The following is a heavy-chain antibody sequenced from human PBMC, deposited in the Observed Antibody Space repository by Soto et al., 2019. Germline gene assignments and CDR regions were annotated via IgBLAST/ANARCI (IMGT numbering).Heavy chain of an antibody. Sequence: QVQLVQSGAEVKKPGASVRVSCKTSGYSFAGHYLHWVRQAPGQGLDWMGWINPNSGGTIYAQKFQGRVTMTRDTSISTAYMVLTSLRSDDTAVYYCARDSHYDILTGYSRNAFDMWGRWTVVTVSS. J-gene: IGHJ3*02. V-gene: IGHV1-2*02. D-gene: IGHD3-9*01. CDR2: INPNSGGT. CDR1: GYSFAGHY. CDR3: ARDSHYDILTGYSRNAFDM.